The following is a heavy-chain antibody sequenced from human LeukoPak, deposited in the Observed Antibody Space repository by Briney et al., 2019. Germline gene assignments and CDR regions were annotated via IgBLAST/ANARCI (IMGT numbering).Heavy chain of an antibody. D-gene: IGHD3-22*01. CDR3: ARSSEGRYYYDSSGFSYYYYYMDV. J-gene: IGHJ6*03. V-gene: IGHV4-59*01. Sequence: SETLSLTCTVSGGSISSYYWSWIRQPPGKGLEWIGYIYSGSTYYNPSLRSRVTISVDTSKNQFSLKLSSVTAADTAVYYCARSSEGRYYYDSSGFSYYYYYMDVWGKGTTVTISS. CDR1: GGSISSYY. CDR2: IYSGST.